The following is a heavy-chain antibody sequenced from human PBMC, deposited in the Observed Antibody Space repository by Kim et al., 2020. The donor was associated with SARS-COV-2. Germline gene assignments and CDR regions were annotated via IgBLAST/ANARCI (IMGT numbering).Heavy chain of an antibody. CDR3: AKDFGVVIYYYYDMDV. D-gene: IGHD3-3*01. J-gene: IGHJ6*02. CDR1: GFTFSSYG. V-gene: IGHV3-30*18. CDR2: ISYDGSNK. Sequence: GGSLRLSCAASGFTFSSYGMHWVRQAPGKGLEWVAVISYDGSNKYYADSVKGRFTISRDNSKNTLYLQMNSLRAEDTAVYYCAKDFGVVIYYYYDMDVWGQGTTVTVSS.